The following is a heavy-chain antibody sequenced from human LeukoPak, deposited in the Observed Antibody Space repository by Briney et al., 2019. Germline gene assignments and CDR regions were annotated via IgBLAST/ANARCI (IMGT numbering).Heavy chain of an antibody. Sequence: PGGSLRLSCAASGLTVSGNYMSWVRQPPGKGLEYVSIIYPGGNTSYADSVKGRFTISRDNSRNTLYLQMNSLRAEDTAIYYCAKDDYGDWNPVDYWGQGTLVTVSS. CDR2: IYPGGNT. D-gene: IGHD4-17*01. J-gene: IGHJ4*02. V-gene: IGHV3-53*01. CDR1: GLTVSGNY. CDR3: AKDDYGDWNPVDY.